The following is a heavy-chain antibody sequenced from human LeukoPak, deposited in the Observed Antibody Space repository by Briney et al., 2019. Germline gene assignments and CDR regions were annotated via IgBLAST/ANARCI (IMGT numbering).Heavy chain of an antibody. Sequence: ASVKVSCKASGYTFIYYYIYWVRQAPGQGLEWMGCINPNSGGTNYAQNFQGRVTMTRDTSITTAYMELSRLRPDDTALYYCAREGYCSGGNCPVEHWGQGTLVTVSS. CDR2: INPNSGGT. CDR1: GYTFIYYY. J-gene: IGHJ4*02. CDR3: AREGYCSGGNCPVEH. D-gene: IGHD2-15*01. V-gene: IGHV1-2*02.